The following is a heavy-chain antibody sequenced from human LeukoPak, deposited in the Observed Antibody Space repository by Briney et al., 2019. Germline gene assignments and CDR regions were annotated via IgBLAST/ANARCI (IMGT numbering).Heavy chain of an antibody. V-gene: IGHV3-48*03. J-gene: IGHJ4*02. Sequence: GGSLRLSCAASGFTFSSYEMNWVRQAPGKGLEWVSYISSSGSTIYYADSVKGRFTISRDNAKNSLCLQMNSLRAEDTAVYYCARPPYNWNYYFDYWGQGTLVTVSS. CDR1: GFTFSSYE. CDR3: ARPPYNWNYYFDY. D-gene: IGHD1-7*01. CDR2: ISSSGSTI.